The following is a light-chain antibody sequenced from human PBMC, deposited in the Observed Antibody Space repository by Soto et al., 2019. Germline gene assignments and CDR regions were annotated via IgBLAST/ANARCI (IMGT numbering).Light chain of an antibody. CDR1: QSISSY. CDR2: AAS. J-gene: IGKJ4*01. Sequence: DIQMTQSPSSLSASVGDRATITCRASQSISSYVNWYQQKPGKAPKLLIYAASSLQSGVPSRFSGSGSGTAFTLTISSLQPEDFATYYCQQSYSTPPTFGGGTKVEIK. CDR3: QQSYSTPPT. V-gene: IGKV1-39*01.